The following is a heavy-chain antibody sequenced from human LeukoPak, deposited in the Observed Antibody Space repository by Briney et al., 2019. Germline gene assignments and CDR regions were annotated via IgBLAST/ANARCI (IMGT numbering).Heavy chain of an antibody. Sequence: SQTLSLTCTVSGGSISSGGYYWSWIRQHPGKGLEWIGYIYYSGSTYYSPSLKSRVTISVDTSKNQFSLKLSSVTAADTAVYYCARVGPRHNWFDPWGQGTLVTVSS. CDR3: ARVGPRHNWFDP. D-gene: IGHD3/OR15-3a*01. CDR2: IYYSGST. V-gene: IGHV4-31*03. J-gene: IGHJ5*02. CDR1: GGSISSGGYY.